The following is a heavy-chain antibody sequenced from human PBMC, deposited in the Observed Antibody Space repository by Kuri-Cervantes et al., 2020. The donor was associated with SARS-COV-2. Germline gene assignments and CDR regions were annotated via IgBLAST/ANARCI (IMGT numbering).Heavy chain of an antibody. V-gene: IGHV4-30-4*02. Sequence: SETLSLTCTVSGGSISSADYYWSWIRQPPGKGLEWIGYIYYSVTTYYNPSLNSRITISVDTSKHQFSLKLSSVTAADTAVYYCARTPSYYGWAAIKLDVPEYYFDYWGQGTLVTISS. D-gene: IGHD3-10*01. CDR3: ARTPSYYGWAAIKLDVPEYYFDY. CDR2: IYYSVTT. CDR1: GGSISSADYY. J-gene: IGHJ4*02.